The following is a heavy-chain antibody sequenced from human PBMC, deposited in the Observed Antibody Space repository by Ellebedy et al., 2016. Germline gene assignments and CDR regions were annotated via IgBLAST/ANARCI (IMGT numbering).Heavy chain of an antibody. CDR2: ISYDEKNK. V-gene: IGHV3-30*04. Sequence: GESLKISCAASGISFSSYPMHWVRRAPGKGLEWVSLISYDEKNKYYANSVKGRFTISRDNYKNTLYLEINSLKPEDTAIYYCARGRDMLRGVEGIYFDLWGQGTLVSVSS. CDR1: GISFSSYP. J-gene: IGHJ4*02. D-gene: IGHD3-10*01. CDR3: ARGRDMLRGVEGIYFDL.